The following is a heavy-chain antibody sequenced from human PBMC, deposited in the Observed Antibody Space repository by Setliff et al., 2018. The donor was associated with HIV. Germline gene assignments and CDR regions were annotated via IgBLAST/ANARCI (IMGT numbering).Heavy chain of an antibody. Sequence: GGSLRLSCTASGFTFGDYSMTWFRQAPGKGLEWVGFIRSKAYGGTTEYAASVKGRFTISRDDSKNTLYLQMNSLKTEDTAVYYCTTDLGGSYHGWNYWGQGTLVTVPS. CDR1: GFTFGDYS. CDR3: TTDLGGSYHGWNY. J-gene: IGHJ4*02. V-gene: IGHV3-49*03. CDR2: IRSKAYGGTT. D-gene: IGHD1-26*01.